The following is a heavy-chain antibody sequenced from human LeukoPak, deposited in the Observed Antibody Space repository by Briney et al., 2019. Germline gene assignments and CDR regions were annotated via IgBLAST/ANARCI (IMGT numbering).Heavy chain of an antibody. Sequence: PSETLSLTCTVSGGSISSSSYYWGWIRQPPGKGLEWIGSIYYSGSTYFNPSLKSRVTISVDTSKNQFSLELSSVTAADTAVYYCARHAFAIGSYGDYWGQGTLVTVSS. D-gene: IGHD1-26*01. V-gene: IGHV4-39*01. CDR3: ARHAFAIGSYGDY. J-gene: IGHJ4*02. CDR1: GGSISSSSYY. CDR2: IYYSGST.